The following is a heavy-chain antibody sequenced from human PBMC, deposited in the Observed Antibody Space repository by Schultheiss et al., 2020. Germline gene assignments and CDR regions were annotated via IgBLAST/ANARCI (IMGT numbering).Heavy chain of an antibody. J-gene: IGHJ6*02. D-gene: IGHD6-25*01. CDR1: GGSISSGGYY. Sequence: SQTLSLTCTVSGGSISSGGYYWSWIRQHPGKGLEWIGYIYYSGSTYYNPSLKSRVTISVDTSKNQFSLKLSSVTAADTAVYYCAASSRYYYYGMDVWGQGTTVTVSS. CDR3: AASSRYYYYGMDV. V-gene: IGHV4-31*03. CDR2: IYYSGST.